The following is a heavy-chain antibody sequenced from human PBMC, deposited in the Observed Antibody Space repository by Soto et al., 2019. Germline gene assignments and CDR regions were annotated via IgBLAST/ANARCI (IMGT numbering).Heavy chain of an antibody. D-gene: IGHD3-9*01. CDR2: ISSSGSTI. J-gene: IGHJ4*02. CDR1: GFTFSSYE. Sequence: EVQLVESGGGLVQPGGSLRLSCAASGFTFSSYEMNWVRQAPGKGLEWVSYISSSGSTIYYADSVKGRFTISRDNAKNSLYLQMNSLRAEDTAVYYCARGGDILTGYYLWGQGTLVTVSS. CDR3: ARGGDILTGYYL. V-gene: IGHV3-48*03.